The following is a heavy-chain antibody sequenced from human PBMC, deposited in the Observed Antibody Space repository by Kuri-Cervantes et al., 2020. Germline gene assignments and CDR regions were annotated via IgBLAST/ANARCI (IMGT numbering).Heavy chain of an antibody. Sequence: GSLRLSCAVSGYSISSGYYWGWIRQPPGKGLEWIGSIYHSGSTYYNPSLKSRVTISVDTSKNQSSLKLSSVTAADTAVYYCARGGTDYGDRIIDYWGQGTLVTVSS. CDR1: GYSISSGYY. V-gene: IGHV4-38-2*01. D-gene: IGHD4-17*01. CDR3: ARGGTDYGDRIIDY. CDR2: IYHSGST. J-gene: IGHJ4*02.